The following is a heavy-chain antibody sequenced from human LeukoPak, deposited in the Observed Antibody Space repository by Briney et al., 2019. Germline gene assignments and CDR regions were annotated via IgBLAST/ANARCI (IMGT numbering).Heavy chain of an antibody. Sequence: ASVKVSCKASGYTFTGYYMHWVRQPPGQGREWMGWINPNSGDTNYAQKFQGRVTMTRGTSISTAYMELSRLRSDDTALYYCAREGYCSSTSCPIYYMDVWGKGTTVTVSS. D-gene: IGHD2-2*01. V-gene: IGHV1-2*02. CDR2: INPNSGDT. J-gene: IGHJ6*03. CDR1: GYTFTGYY. CDR3: AREGYCSSTSCPIYYMDV.